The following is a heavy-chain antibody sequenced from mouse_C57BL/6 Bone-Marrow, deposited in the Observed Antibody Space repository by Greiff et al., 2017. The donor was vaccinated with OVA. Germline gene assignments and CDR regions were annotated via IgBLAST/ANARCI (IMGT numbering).Heavy chain of an antibody. CDR1: GFTFSDYG. CDR3: AIIPWFAY. J-gene: IGHJ3*01. V-gene: IGHV5-17*01. CDR2: ISSGSSNI. Sequence: EVQRQESGGGLVKPGGSLKLSCAASGFTFSDYGMHWVRQAPEKGLEWVAYISSGSSNIYYADTVKGRFTISRDNAKNNLFLQMTSLRSEDTAIYYCAIIPWFAYWGQGTLVTVSA.